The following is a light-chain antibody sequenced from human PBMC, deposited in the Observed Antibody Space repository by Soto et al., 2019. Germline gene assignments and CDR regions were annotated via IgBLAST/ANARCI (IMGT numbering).Light chain of an antibody. J-gene: IGLJ3*02. CDR2: DNN. V-gene: IGLV1-51*01. CDR3: GTWDSSLSAWV. CDR1: SSNIGNNY. Sequence: QSVLTQPPSVSAAPGRKVTISCSGSSSNIGNNYVSWYQQFPGTAPQLLIYDNNKRPSGIPDRFSGSKSGTSATLGITGLQTGDEADHYCGTWDSSLSAWVFGGGTKLTVL.